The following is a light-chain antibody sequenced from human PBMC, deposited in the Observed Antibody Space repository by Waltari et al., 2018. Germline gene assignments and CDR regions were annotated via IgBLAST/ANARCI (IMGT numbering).Light chain of an antibody. CDR3: QSYDSGLNGLF. J-gene: IGLJ2*01. CDR1: SSNIGSPYN. CDR2: DDS. V-gene: IGLV1-40*01. Sequence: QSVLTQPPSVSGAPGQRVTIPCTGNSSNIGSPYNVHWYQQVPGRAPKLLIYDDSHRPSGVPDRFSGSKSGTSASLAITGLQAEDEAEYFCQSYDSGLNGLFFGGGTKVTVL.